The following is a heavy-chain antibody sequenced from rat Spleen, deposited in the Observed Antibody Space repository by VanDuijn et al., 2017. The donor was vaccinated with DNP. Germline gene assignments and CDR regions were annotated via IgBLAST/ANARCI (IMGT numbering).Heavy chain of an antibody. D-gene: IGHD3-8*01. V-gene: IGHV5-7*01. CDR1: GFTFSDYY. Sequence: EVQLVESGGGLVQPGRSLKLSCAASGFTFSDYYMAWVRQAPTKGLEWVTYINYDGGNTYYRDSVKGRFTISRDNAKSTLYLQMDSLRSEDTATYYCARAPHYFDYWGQGVMVTVSS. CDR2: INYDGGNT. CDR3: ARAPHYFDY. J-gene: IGHJ2*01.